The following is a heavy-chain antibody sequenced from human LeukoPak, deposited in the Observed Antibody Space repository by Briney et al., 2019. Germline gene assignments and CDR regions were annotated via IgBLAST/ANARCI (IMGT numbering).Heavy chain of an antibody. CDR2: IWFDGSNK. V-gene: IGHV3-33*01. J-gene: IGHJ4*02. D-gene: IGHD4-23*01. CDR3: ARPLSVGVKSYGY. CDR1: GFTFRNYD. Sequence: GRSLRLSCAASGFTFRNYDMHWVRHAPGKGLEWAAVIWFDGSNKYYADSVKGRFTISRDNSKNTLYLQVNSLRAEDTAVYYCARPLSVGVKSYGYWGQGTLVTVSS.